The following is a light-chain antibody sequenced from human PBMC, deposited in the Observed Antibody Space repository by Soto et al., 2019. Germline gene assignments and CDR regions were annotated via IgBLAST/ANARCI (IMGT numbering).Light chain of an antibody. CDR2: GAS. CDR1: QSVNTN. Sequence: IGTTISAATLSVTPVEITSFSCRASQSVNTNLAWYQLKPGQAPRLLVYGASIRATGIPARFSGSGSGTEFTLAISVLQAEDGVVYCCQQHTNWANNFGHGTRLEIK. J-gene: IGKJ5*01. CDR3: QQHTNWANN. V-gene: IGKV3D-15*03.